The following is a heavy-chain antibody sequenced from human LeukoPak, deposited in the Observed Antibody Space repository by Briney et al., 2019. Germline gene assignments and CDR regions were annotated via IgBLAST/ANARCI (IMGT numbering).Heavy chain of an antibody. Sequence: GASVKVSCKASGGTFSSYAISWVRQAPGQGPEWMGGIIPIFGTANYAQKFQGRVTITADESTSTAYMELSSLRSEDTAVYYCAGTRGYGDYDGGYWGQGTLVTVSS. D-gene: IGHD4-17*01. CDR2: IIPIFGTA. CDR1: GGTFSSYA. CDR3: AGTRGYGDYDGGY. V-gene: IGHV1-69*13. J-gene: IGHJ4*02.